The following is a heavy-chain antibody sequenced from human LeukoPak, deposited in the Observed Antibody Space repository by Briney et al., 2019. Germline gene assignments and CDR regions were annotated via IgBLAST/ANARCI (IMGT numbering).Heavy chain of an antibody. CDR3: ARDKEYCTRTSCWTWFDP. Sequence: PSETLSLTCTVSGGSINSGGYYWSWIRQPAGKGLEWIGRIYNSGSTSYNPSLKSRVTISIDTSKNQFSLQLSLVTAADTAIYYCARDKEYCTRTSCWTWFDPWGQGTLVTVSS. CDR1: GGSINSGGYY. V-gene: IGHV4-61*02. D-gene: IGHD2-2*01. CDR2: IYNSGST. J-gene: IGHJ5*02.